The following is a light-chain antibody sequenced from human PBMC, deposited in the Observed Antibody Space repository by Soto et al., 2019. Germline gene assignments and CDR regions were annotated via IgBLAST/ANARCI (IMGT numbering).Light chain of an antibody. Sequence: DIQMTQSPSTLSASVGDRVTITCRGSQSISNRLAWYQQKPGKAPKVLIYDASSLESGVPSRFSGSGSRTEFILTISSLQPDDFATYWCQHYGGMWTFGQGTRVEIK. CDR3: QHYGGMWT. CDR1: QSISNR. CDR2: DAS. J-gene: IGKJ1*01. V-gene: IGKV1-5*01.